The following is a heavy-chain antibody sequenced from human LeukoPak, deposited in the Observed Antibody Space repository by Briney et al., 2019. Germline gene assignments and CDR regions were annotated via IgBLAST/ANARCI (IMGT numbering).Heavy chain of an antibody. J-gene: IGHJ4*02. V-gene: IGHV3-23*01. CDR1: GFTFSSYA. CDR3: AKQPVTSYDILTGYYRYYFDY. D-gene: IGHD3-9*01. CDR2: ISGSGGST. Sequence: GGSLRLSCAASGFTFSSYAMSWVRHAPGKGLEWVSAISGSGGSTYYADSVKGRFTISRDNSKNTLYLQMNSLRAEDTAVYYCAKQPVTSYDILTGYYRYYFDYWGQGTLVTVSS.